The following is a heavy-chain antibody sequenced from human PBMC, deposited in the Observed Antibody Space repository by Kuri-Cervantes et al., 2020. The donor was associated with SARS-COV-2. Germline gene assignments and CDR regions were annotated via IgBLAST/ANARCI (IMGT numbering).Heavy chain of an antibody. CDR2: IYYSGST. D-gene: IGHD5-12*01. Sequence: GSLRLSCTVSGGSISSSSYYRGWIRQPPGKGLEWIGSIYYSGSTYYNPSLKSRVTISVDTSKNQFSLKLSPVTAADTAVYYCARHSLVVGYSGSFDYWGQGTLVTVSS. CDR1: GGSISSSSYY. V-gene: IGHV4-39*01. J-gene: IGHJ4*02. CDR3: ARHSLVVGYSGSFDY.